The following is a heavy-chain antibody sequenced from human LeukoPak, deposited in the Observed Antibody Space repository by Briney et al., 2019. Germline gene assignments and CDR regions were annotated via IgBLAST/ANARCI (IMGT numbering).Heavy chain of an antibody. J-gene: IGHJ3*02. V-gene: IGHV3-30*02. CDR1: GFTFSSYA. CDR3: AKFFSNLVRGDDAFDI. Sequence: GGSLRLSCAASGFTFSSYAMSWVRQAPGKGLEWVAFIRYDGSNKYYADSVKGRFTISRDNSKNTLYLQMNSLRAEDTAVYYCAKFFSNLVRGDDAFDIWGQGTMVTVSS. CDR2: IRYDGSNK. D-gene: IGHD3-10*02.